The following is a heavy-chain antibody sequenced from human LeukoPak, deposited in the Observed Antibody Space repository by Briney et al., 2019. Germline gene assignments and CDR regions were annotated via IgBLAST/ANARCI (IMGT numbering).Heavy chain of an antibody. CDR1: GFTFSSYA. V-gene: IGHV3-23*01. Sequence: GGSLRLSCSASGFTFSSYAMSWVRQAPGKGLEWVSAISGSGGSTYYADSVKGRFTISRDNSKNTLYLQMNSLRAEDTAVYYCAVTYDTLTGYYLGGSYFDYWGQGTLVTVSS. J-gene: IGHJ4*02. D-gene: IGHD3-9*01. CDR2: ISGSGGST. CDR3: AVTYDTLTGYYLGGSYFDY.